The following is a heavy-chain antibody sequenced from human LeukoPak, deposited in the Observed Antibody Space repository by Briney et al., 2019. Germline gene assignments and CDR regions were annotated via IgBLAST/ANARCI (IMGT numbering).Heavy chain of an antibody. V-gene: IGHV1-46*01. CDR1: GYTFTSYY. D-gene: IGHD6-6*01. CDR2: INPSGGST. Sequence: AASVKVSCKASGYTFTSYYIHWVRQAPEEGLEWMGIINPSGGSTTYAQKFQGRVTITRDTPTSTVYMVLSSLRSEDTAVYYCARDRYSISSLYDFWGQGTLVTVSS. J-gene: IGHJ4*02. CDR3: ARDRYSISSLYDF.